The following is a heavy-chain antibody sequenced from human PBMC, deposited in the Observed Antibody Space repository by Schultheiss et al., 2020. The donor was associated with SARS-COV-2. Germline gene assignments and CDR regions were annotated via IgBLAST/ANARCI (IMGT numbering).Heavy chain of an antibody. V-gene: IGHV4-59*01. CDR2: IYYSGST. CDR3: ARVFRPTALYYYYYMDV. J-gene: IGHJ6*03. CDR1: GGSISSYY. Sequence: SETLSLTCTVSGGSISSYYWSWIRQPPGKGLEWIGYIYYSGSTNYNPSLKSRVTISVDTSKNQFSLKLSSVTAADTAVYYCARVFRPTALYYYYYMDVWGKGTTVTV.